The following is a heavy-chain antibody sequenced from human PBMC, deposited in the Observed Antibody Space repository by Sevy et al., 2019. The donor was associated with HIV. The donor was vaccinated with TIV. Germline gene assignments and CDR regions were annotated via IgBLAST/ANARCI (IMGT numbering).Heavy chain of an antibody. CDR3: AGENAWGRDYS. V-gene: IGHV4-59*08. J-gene: IGHJ4*02. D-gene: IGHD1-26*01. CDR1: GGSITSLY. Sequence: SETLSLTCTVSGGSITSLYWNWIRQPPGKGLEWISNIYYNGHINYNPSLKSRVTLSLDTSKNQFSLRLSSVTAADTAMYYCAGENAWGRDYSWGQGTLVTVSS. CDR2: IYYNGHI.